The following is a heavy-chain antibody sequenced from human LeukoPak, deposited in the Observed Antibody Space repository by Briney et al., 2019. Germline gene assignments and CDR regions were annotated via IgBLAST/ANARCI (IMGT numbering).Heavy chain of an antibody. Sequence: ASVKVSCKASGYTFTGYYMHWVRQAPGQGLEWMGWINPNSGGTNYAQKFQGWVTMTRDTSISTAYMELSRLRSDDTAVYYCARTGAMGQKDFDYWGQGTLVTVSS. V-gene: IGHV1-2*04. CDR3: ARTGAMGQKDFDY. J-gene: IGHJ4*02. CDR1: GYTFTGYY. D-gene: IGHD5-18*01. CDR2: INPNSGGT.